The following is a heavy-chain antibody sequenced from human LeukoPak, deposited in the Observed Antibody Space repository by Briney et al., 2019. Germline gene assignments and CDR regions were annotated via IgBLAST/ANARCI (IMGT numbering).Heavy chain of an antibody. CDR3: ARLTDYLVDSVIGY. Sequence: ASVKVSCKASGGTFSRYALSWVRQAPGQGLEWMGRIIPMIGITNYAQSFQGRVTITADKTTNTAYMELSSLRAEDTAVYYCARLTDYLVDSVIGYWGQGTLITVSS. V-gene: IGHV1-69*04. CDR2: IIPMIGIT. J-gene: IGHJ1*01. D-gene: IGHD1-14*01. CDR1: GGTFSRYA.